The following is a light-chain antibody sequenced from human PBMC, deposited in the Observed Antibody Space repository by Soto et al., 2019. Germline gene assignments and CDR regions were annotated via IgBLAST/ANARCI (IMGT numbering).Light chain of an antibody. V-gene: IGKV3-20*01. CDR3: QQYGNSPFT. Sequence: EIVLPQSTGTLSLSPGARATLSCRATRSISSSYLAWYQQKPGQAPRLLIYGASSRATGIPDRFSGSGSGTDFTLTISRLEPEDFAVYYCQQYGNSPFTFGPGTKVDIK. CDR2: GAS. J-gene: IGKJ3*01. CDR1: RSISSSY.